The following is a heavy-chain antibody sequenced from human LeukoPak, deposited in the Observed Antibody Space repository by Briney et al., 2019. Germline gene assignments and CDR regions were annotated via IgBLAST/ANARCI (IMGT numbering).Heavy chain of an antibody. J-gene: IGHJ4*02. V-gene: IGHV3-53*01. Sequence: GSLRLSCAASGFTVSSNYMGWVRQAPGKGLEWVSVIYSGGSTYYADSVKGRFTISRDNSKNTLYLQMNSLRAEDTAVYYCARIESIGYDSSGYFFDYWGQGTLVTVSS. CDR2: IYSGGST. CDR1: GFTVSSNY. CDR3: ARIESIGYDSSGYFFDY. D-gene: IGHD3-22*01.